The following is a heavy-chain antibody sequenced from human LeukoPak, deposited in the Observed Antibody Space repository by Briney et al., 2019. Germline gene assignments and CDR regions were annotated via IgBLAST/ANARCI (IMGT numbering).Heavy chain of an antibody. D-gene: IGHD2-15*01. CDR1: GFTFSNYA. CDR2: ISGSGDST. V-gene: IGHV3-23*01. Sequence: GGSLRLSCAASGFTFSNYAMNWVRQAPGKGLEWVSVISGSGDSTYYADSVEGRFTISRDNSKNTLYLQMSSLRAEDTAVYYCAKGRSSGGSCVNYWGQGTLLTVSS. J-gene: IGHJ4*02. CDR3: AKGRSSGGSCVNY.